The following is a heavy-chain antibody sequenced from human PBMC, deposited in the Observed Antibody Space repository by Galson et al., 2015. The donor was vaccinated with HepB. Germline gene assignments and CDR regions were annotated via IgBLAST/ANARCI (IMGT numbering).Heavy chain of an antibody. CDR1: GRTFSSYT. J-gene: IGHJ3*02. CDR3: ARDNPRGYSYGYPGDAFDI. CDR2: IIPSLGIA. D-gene: IGHD5-18*01. Sequence: SVKVSCKASGRTFSSYTISWVRQAPGQGLEWMGRIIPSLGIANYAQKFQGRVTITADKSTSTAYMELSSLRSEDTAVYYCARDNPRGYSYGYPGDAFDIWGQGTMVTVSS. V-gene: IGHV1-69*04.